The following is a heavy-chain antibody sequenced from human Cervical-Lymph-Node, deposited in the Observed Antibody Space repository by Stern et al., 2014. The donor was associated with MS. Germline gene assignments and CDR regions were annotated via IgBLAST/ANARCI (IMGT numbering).Heavy chain of an antibody. CDR1: GGTFTSSD. Sequence: QLVQSGAEVQKPGSSVKVSCRASGGTFTSSDIRWVRQAPGQGLKWMGGIIPIIGTANYAQKYQGRVTITADESTSTAYMELSSLRSEDTAIYYCALGGFGHYFEYWGQGTLVTVSS. CDR3: ALGGFGHYFEY. J-gene: IGHJ4*02. CDR2: IIPIIGTA. V-gene: IGHV1-69*01. D-gene: IGHD3-10*01.